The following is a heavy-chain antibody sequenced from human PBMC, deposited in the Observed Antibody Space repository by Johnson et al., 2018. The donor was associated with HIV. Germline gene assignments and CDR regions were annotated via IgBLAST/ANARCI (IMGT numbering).Heavy chain of an antibody. V-gene: IGHV3-30*02. CDR1: GFTFSNYA. CDR2: IRYDGSTK. D-gene: IGHD2-8*01. CDR3: ARDQNIVLMVYAAPGAFDI. Sequence: QVQLVESGGGLVQPGGSLRLSCSASGFTFSNYAMHWVRQAPGKGLEWVAFIRYDGSTKYYADSVKGRFTISRDNSKNTLYLQMKSLRAEDTAVYYCARDQNIVLMVYAAPGAFDIWGQGTMVTVSS. J-gene: IGHJ3*02.